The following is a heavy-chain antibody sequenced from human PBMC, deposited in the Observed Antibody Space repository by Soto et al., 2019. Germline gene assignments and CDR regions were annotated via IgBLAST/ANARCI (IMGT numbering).Heavy chain of an antibody. J-gene: IGHJ3*02. Sequence: QVQLVQSGTEVKKPGSSLKVSCKASGGTFSRYAISWVRQAPGQGLEWMVGIIPIFETTNYAEKFRGRVSITADESTSTAYVELSSLRAEDTAVYYCAGSFNYGSVTFDAFDIWGQGTMVTVSS. CDR3: AGSFNYGSVTFDAFDI. V-gene: IGHV1-69*01. D-gene: IGHD4-17*01. CDR2: IIPIFETT. CDR1: GGTFSRYA.